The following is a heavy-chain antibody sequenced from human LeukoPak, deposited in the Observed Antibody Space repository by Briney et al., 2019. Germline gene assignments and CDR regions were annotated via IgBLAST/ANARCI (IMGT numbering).Heavy chain of an antibody. Sequence: ETLSLTCTVSGGSIIIRSYYWGWIRQPPGKGLEWVSSIGTTGNHIYCADSVKGRFTISRDNAKNSLYLQMNSLTAVDTAVYYCARIPNSANFPNWFDPWGQGTLVTVSS. CDR1: GGSIIIRSYY. J-gene: IGHJ5*02. CDR3: ARIPNSANFPNWFDP. V-gene: IGHV3-21*01. CDR2: IGTTGNHI. D-gene: IGHD4/OR15-4a*01.